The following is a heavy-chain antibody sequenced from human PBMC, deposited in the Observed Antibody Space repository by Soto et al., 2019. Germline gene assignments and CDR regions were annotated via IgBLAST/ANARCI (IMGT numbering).Heavy chain of an antibody. J-gene: IGHJ4*02. CDR1: GYTFTSYA. D-gene: IGHD2-15*01. CDR3: ARGTCSGGSCYSFHFDY. CDR2: INTGNGNT. Sequence: QVQLVQSGAEVKKPGASVRVSCEASGYTFTSYAMHWVRQAPGQRLEWMGWINTGNGNTIYSQKFQGRVTITRDTSASTAYMELSSPRSEDTAVYYCARGTCSGGSCYSFHFDYWGQGTLVTVSS. V-gene: IGHV1-3*04.